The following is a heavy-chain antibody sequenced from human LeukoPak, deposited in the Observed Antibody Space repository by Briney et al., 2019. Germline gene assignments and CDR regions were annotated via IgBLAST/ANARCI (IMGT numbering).Heavy chain of an antibody. Sequence: PGGTLRLSCSASGYTFSMHAMHWVRHAPGKGLEYVSAISSTGGRTYYADSVKGRFIISRENSKNTLYLQKSSLRAEDTAVHYCVKDGSGSYYTYYFDYWGQGTLVTVSS. CDR3: VKDGSGSYYTYYFDY. CDR1: GYTFSMHA. J-gene: IGHJ4*02. D-gene: IGHD3-10*01. CDR2: ISSTGGRT. V-gene: IGHV3-64D*06.